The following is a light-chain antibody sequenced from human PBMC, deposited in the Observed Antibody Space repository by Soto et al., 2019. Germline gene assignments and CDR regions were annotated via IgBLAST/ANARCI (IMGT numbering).Light chain of an antibody. CDR3: QQYNNLPPST. Sequence: EIVMTQSPAPLSVSPGERATLSCRASQSVSSNLAWYQHKPGQAPRLLIYGASTRATGIPARCSGSGSGTEFTLTISCLQSEDFAVYYCQQYNNLPPSTFGQGTKVELK. J-gene: IGKJ1*01. CDR1: QSVSSN. CDR2: GAS. V-gene: IGKV3-15*01.